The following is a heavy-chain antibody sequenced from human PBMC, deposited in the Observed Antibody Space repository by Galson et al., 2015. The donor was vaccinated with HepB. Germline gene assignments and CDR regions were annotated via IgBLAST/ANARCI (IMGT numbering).Heavy chain of an antibody. Sequence: SLRLSCAASGFTFSNYAMHWVRQAPGKELEWVAVISYDGSDKFYTDSVKGRFTISRENSKNTLYLQMNSLRAEDTAVYYCARSPWFDSGTYYDYVGQGTLVTVSS. V-gene: IGHV3-30*04. CDR1: GFTFSNYA. D-gene: IGHD3-10*01. CDR2: ISYDGSDK. J-gene: IGHJ4*02. CDR3: ARSPWFDSGTYYDY.